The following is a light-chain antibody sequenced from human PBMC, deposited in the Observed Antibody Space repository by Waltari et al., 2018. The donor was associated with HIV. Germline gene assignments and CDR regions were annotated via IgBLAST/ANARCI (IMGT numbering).Light chain of an antibody. CDR2: DVN. Sequence: QSALTPPRSVSGSPGQSVTIYCTGTSSDVGAYTSVSCYTQHPAKAPKLMIFDVNKRPSGVPDRFSGSKSGNTASLTISGLQAEDEADYYCCSYADDYTWVFGGGTKLTVL. V-gene: IGLV2-11*01. CDR1: SSDVGAYTS. CDR3: CSYADDYTWV. J-gene: IGLJ3*02.